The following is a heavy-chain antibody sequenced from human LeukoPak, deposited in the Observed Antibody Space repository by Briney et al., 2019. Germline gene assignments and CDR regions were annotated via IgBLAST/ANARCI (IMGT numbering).Heavy chain of an antibody. D-gene: IGHD3-9*01. V-gene: IGHV3-23*01. CDR3: ASSRILRYFDWLTI. CDR1: GFTFSSYA. CDR2: ISGSGGST. J-gene: IGHJ3*02. Sequence: GGTLRLSCAASGFTFSSYAMSWVRQAPGKGLEWVSAISGSGGSTYYADSVKGRFTISRDNSKNTLYLQMNSLRAEDTAVYYCASSRILRYFDWLTIWGQGTMVTVSS.